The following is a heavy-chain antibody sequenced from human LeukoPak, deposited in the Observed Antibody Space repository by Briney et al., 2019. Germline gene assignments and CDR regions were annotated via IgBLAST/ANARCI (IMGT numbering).Heavy chain of an antibody. CDR3: ARISSSNWYNERGAFDV. V-gene: IGHV4-38-2*02. CDR1: GYSISSGYY. J-gene: IGHJ3*01. CDR2: IYHSGST. Sequence: AETLSLTCTVSGYSISSGYYWGWIRQPPGKGLEWIGSIYHSGSTYYNPSLKSRVTISVDTSKNQFSLKLRSVTAADTAVYYCARISSSNWYNERGAFDVWGQGTMVTVSS. D-gene: IGHD6-13*01.